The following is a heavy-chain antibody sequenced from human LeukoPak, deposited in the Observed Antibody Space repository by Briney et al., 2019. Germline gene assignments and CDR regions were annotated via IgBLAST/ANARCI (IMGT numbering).Heavy chain of an antibody. Sequence: PGGSLRLSCAASGFTFSSYAMHWVRQAPGKGLEYVSAITSNGGSTYYANSVKARFTISRDNSKNTLYLQMGSLRAEDMAVYYCARVTGPRDYWGQGTLVTVSS. CDR1: GFTFSSYA. CDR2: ITSNGGST. J-gene: IGHJ4*02. V-gene: IGHV3-64*01. CDR3: ARVTGPRDY.